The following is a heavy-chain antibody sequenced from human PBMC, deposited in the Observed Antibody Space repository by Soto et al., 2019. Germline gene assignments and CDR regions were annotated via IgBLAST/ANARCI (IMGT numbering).Heavy chain of an antibody. CDR2: IYWDGDK. CDR1: GFSLSSIALGMG. V-gene: IGHV2-5*02. J-gene: IGHJ1*01. Sequence: QITLKESGPTLVKPTQTLTLTCNFSGFSLSSIALGMGVGWIRHPQGQALEWLALIYWDGDKRYNPSLKSRLTITKDISQSQVVLTMTNMDAVDTGTYYCTHWSMGTRGTIFLDHRGQGALVTVSS. D-gene: IGHD3-3*01. CDR3: THWSMGTRGTIFLDH.